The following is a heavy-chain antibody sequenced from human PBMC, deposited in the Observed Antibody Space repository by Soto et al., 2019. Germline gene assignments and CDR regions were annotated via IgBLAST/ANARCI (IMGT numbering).Heavy chain of an antibody. CDR3: ARDVSPTY. CDR2: IYYSGSP. J-gene: IGHJ4*02. Sequence: QVQLQESGPGLVKPSETLSLTCIVSGDSISPYYWTWIRQPPGKGLEWIGHIYYSGSPNYNPSLRSRVTLSVDTSKSQFSLKLSALTAADTAVYYCARDVSPTYWGQGMLVTVSS. V-gene: IGHV4-59*01. CDR1: GDSISPYY.